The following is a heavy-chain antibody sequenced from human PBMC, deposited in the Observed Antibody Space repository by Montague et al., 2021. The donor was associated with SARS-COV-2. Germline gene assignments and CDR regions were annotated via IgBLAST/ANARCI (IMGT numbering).Heavy chain of an antibody. D-gene: IGHD5-18*01. CDR2: IYYSGST. CDR3: ARLGRGYSSAQFAFDI. V-gene: IGHV4-59*08. Sequence: SETLSLTCTVSGGSISSYYWSWIRQPPGKGLEWIGYIYYSGSTNYNPSLKSRVTISVDTSKNQFSLKLNSVTAADTAVYYCARLGRGYSSAQFAFDIWGQGTMVTVSS. CDR1: GGSISSYY. J-gene: IGHJ3*02.